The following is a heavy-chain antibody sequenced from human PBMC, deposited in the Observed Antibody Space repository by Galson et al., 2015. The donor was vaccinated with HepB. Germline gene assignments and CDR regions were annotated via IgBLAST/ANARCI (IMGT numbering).Heavy chain of an antibody. CDR1: GFTFSSYS. V-gene: IGHV3-21*01. CDR3: ARPFSSGWDWYSGRYNWFDP. CDR2: ISSSSSYM. J-gene: IGHJ5*02. Sequence: SLRLSCAASGFTFSSYSMSWVRQAPGKGLEWVSSISSSSSYMYCADSVKGRFTISRDNAKNSLYLQMNSLRAEDTAVYYCARPFSSGWDWYSGRYNWFDPWGQGTLVTVSS. D-gene: IGHD1-26*01.